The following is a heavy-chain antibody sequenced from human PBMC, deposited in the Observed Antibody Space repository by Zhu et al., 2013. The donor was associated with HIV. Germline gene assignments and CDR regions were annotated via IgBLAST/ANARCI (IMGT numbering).Heavy chain of an antibody. Sequence: QVQLVQSGAEVKKPGSSVKVSCKASGGTFSSYAISWVRQAPGQGLEWMGGIIPIFGTANYAQKFQGRVTITADESTSTAYMELSSLRSEDTAIYYCARVIYYDTSGYHGPVDIWGQGTMVTVSS. CDR3: ARVIYYDTSGYHGPVDI. D-gene: IGHD3-22*01. CDR1: GGTFSSYA. J-gene: IGHJ3*02. CDR2: IIPIFGTA. V-gene: IGHV1-69*01.